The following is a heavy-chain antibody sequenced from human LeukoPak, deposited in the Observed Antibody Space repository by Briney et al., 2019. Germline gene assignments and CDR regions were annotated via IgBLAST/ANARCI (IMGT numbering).Heavy chain of an antibody. CDR2: IYYSGST. V-gene: IGHV4-34*01. J-gene: IGHJ4*02. CDR1: GGSFSGYY. D-gene: IGHD3-10*01. Sequence: PSETLSLTCAVYGGSFSGYYWSWIRQPPGKGLEWIGSIYYSGSTYYNPSLKSRVTISVDTSKNQFSLKLSSVTAADTAVYYCARLTRRGDYFDYWGQGTLVTVSS. CDR3: ARLTRRGDYFDY.